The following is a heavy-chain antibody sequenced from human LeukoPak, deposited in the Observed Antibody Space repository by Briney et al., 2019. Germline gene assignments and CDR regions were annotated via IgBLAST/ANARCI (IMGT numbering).Heavy chain of an antibody. J-gene: IGHJ3*02. CDR1: GFTFSGYW. D-gene: IGHD3-22*01. CDR2: INSDGSST. Sequence: PGGSLRLSCAASGFTFSGYWMHWVRHAPGKGLVWVSRINSDGSSTTYADSVRGRFTISRDNAQNTLYLQMNSLRAEDTAVYYCARLSFDGSGYYYATAFDIWGQGTMVTVSS. CDR3: ARLSFDGSGYYYATAFDI. V-gene: IGHV3-74*01.